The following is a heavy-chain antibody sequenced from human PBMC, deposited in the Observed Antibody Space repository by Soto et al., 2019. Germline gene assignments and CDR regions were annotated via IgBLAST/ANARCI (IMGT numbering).Heavy chain of an antibody. V-gene: IGHV4-34*01. CDR3: TRGSAAPLSLLYFDT. CDR2: INHSGST. D-gene: IGHD2-15*01. CDR1: GGSFSGYY. J-gene: IGHJ4*02. Sequence: SETLSLTCAVYGGSFSGYYWSWIRQPPGKGLEWIGEINHSGSTNYNPSLKSRVTISVDTSKNQFSLKLSSLTAADTAVYFCTRGSAAPLSLLYFDTWGQGTPVTVSS.